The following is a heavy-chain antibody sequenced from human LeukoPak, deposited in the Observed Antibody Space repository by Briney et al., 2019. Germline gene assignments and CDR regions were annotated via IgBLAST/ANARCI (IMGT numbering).Heavy chain of an antibody. CDR2: IGGSGDFT. CDR3: ARDSRGVIAAALDY. J-gene: IGHJ4*02. Sequence: GGSLRLSCAASGFTFSTYAMSWVRQAPGKGLEWVSAIGGSGDFTYYADSVKGRFTISRDNAKNSLYLQMNSLRAEDTAVYYCARDSRGVIAAALDYWGQGTLVTVSS. D-gene: IGHD6-13*01. V-gene: IGHV3-21*01. CDR1: GFTFSTYA.